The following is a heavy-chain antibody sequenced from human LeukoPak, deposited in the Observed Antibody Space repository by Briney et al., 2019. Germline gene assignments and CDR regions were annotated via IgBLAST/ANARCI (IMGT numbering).Heavy chain of an antibody. CDR2: ISAYNGNT. J-gene: IGHJ6*02. CDR3: ARDEAVPNCSGGSCYWIGYYYYGMGV. D-gene: IGHD2-15*01. Sequence: GASVKVSCKASGYTFTGYYMHWVRQAPGQGLEWMGWISAYNGNTNYAQKLQGRVTMTTDTSTSTAYMELRSLRSDDTAVYYCARDEAVPNCSGGSCYWIGYYYYGMGVWGQGTTVTVSS. CDR1: GYTFTGYY. V-gene: IGHV1-18*04.